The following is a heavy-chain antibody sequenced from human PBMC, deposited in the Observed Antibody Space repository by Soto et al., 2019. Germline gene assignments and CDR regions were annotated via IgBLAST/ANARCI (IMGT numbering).Heavy chain of an antibody. CDR1: GKSFTTDW. V-gene: IGHV5-51*01. J-gene: IGHJ6*02. Sequence: GESLKISCKTSGKSFTTDWIASVRQMPGKGLEWMGIIYPSDSDIRYRPSFQGQVTISVDKSISTAYLQWSSLKASDTATYYCARQDYSNYRGGMDVWGQGTTVTVSS. CDR2: IYPSDSDI. D-gene: IGHD2-2*01. CDR3: ARQDYSNYRGGMDV.